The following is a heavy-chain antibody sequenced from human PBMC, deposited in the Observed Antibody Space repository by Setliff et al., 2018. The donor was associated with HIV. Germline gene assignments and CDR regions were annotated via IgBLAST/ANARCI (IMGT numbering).Heavy chain of an antibody. Sequence: SETLSLTCAVYGGSFSGYHWNWIRQFPEKGLEWIGEINHTGNTQYNPSLKSRVTMSEETSKNQFSLKLKSVTAADTAIYFCARGKGGLVGPAEFDYWGPGTLVTVSS. CDR1: GGSFSGYH. J-gene: IGHJ4*02. D-gene: IGHD1-26*01. CDR3: ARGKGGLVGPAEFDY. V-gene: IGHV4-34*01. CDR2: INHTGNT.